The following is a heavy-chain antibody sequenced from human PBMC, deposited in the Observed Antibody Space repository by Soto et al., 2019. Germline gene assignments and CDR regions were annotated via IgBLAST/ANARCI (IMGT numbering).Heavy chain of an antibody. CDR2: IIPIFGTA. Sequence: QVQLVQSGAEVKKPGSSVKVSCKASGGTFSSYAISWVRQAPGQGLEWMGGIIPIFGTANYAQKFQGRVTITADEATSTAYMELSSLGSEDTAVYYCARDKLRPTYQLSSSSFYYYYGMDVWGQGTTVTVSS. J-gene: IGHJ6*02. D-gene: IGHD6-6*01. CDR1: GGTFSSYA. V-gene: IGHV1-69*12. CDR3: ARDKLRPTYQLSSSSFYYYYGMDV.